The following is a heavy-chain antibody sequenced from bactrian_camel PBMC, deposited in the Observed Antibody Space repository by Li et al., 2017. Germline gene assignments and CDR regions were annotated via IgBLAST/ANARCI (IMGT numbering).Heavy chain of an antibody. D-gene: IGHD7*01. J-gene: IGHJ4*01. CDR1: EGTYTFC. CDR3: ALSRSAVG. Sequence: HVQLVESGGGSVQAGGSLRLSCAPSEGTYTFCLGWFRQAPGKERESVAAIYRRGGMTYYGNPVRGRFTISRDNAKSTLYLQLDSLKIKDTGMYYCALSRSAVGRGPGTQVTVS. CDR2: IYRRGGMT. V-gene: IGHV3-3*01.